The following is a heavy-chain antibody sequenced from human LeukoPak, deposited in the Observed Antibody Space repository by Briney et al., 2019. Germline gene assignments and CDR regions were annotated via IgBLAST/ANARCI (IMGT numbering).Heavy chain of an antibody. CDR2: ISGSGGST. Sequence: GGSLRLSCAASGFTFSSYGMSWVRQAPGKGLGWVSAISGSGGSTYYADSVKGRFTISRDNSKNTLYLQMNSLRAEDTAVYYCAKAPSNIVGASSGWGQGTLVTVSS. CDR1: GFTFSSYG. CDR3: AKAPSNIVGASSG. V-gene: IGHV3-23*01. D-gene: IGHD1-26*01. J-gene: IGHJ4*02.